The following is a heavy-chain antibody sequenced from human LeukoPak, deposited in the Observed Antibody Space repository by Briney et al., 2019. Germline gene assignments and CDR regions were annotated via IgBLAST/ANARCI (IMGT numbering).Heavy chain of an antibody. V-gene: IGHV3-48*04. CDR3: ARRHTSHYYMDV. J-gene: IGHJ6*03. Sequence: GGSPRLSCEASGFTFSLYSMKWVRQAPGKGLEWVSYISSSSTIYYADSVKGRFTISRDNAKNFLSLQMDSLRVEDSAVYFCARRHTSHYYMDVWGKGTTVTVSS. CDR1: GFTFSLYS. CDR2: ISSSSTI. D-gene: IGHD2/OR15-2a*01.